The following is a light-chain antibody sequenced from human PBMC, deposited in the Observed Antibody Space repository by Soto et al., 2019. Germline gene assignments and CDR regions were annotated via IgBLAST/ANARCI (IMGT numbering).Light chain of an antibody. Sequence: QSALTQPASVSGSPGQSITISCTGTSSDVGGYNYVSWYQRHPGKAAKLMIYDVSNRPSGVSNRFSGSKSGNTASLTISGLQAEDEADYYCSSYTSSTTLVFGGGTKLTVL. V-gene: IGLV2-14*03. J-gene: IGLJ2*01. CDR3: SSYTSSTTLV. CDR2: DVS. CDR1: SSDVGGYNY.